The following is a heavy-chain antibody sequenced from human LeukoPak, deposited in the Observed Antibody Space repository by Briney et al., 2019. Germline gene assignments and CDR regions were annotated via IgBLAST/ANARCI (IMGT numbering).Heavy chain of an antibody. V-gene: IGHV1-69*01. Sequence: GASVKVSCKASGCTFSSYAISWVRQAPGQGLEWMAGIIPIFGTANYAQKFQGRVTITADESTSTAYMELSRLRSEDTAVYYCERGEGLYCSGSSCYYFDYWGQGTLVTVSS. D-gene: IGHD2-15*01. CDR1: GCTFSSYA. CDR3: ERGEGLYCSGSSCYYFDY. CDR2: IIPIFGTA. J-gene: IGHJ4*02.